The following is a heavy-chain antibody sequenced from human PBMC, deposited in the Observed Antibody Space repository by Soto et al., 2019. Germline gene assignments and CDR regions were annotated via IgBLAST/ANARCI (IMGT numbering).Heavy chain of an antibody. CDR2: INHSGST. D-gene: IGHD6-19*01. CDR3: ARGGHSSGWYWWFDP. CDR1: GGSFSGYY. Sequence: PETLSLTCAVYGGSFSGYYWSWIRQPPGKGLEWIGEINHSGSTNYNPSLKSRVTISVDTSKNQFSLKLSSVTAADTAVYYCARGGHSSGWYWWFDPWGQGTLVTVSS. J-gene: IGHJ5*02. V-gene: IGHV4-34*01.